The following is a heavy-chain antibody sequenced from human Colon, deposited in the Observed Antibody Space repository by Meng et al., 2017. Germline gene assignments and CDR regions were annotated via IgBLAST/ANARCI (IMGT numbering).Heavy chain of an antibody. V-gene: IGHV1-2*02. CDR3: AKSGIQLWLDY. D-gene: IGHD5-18*01. CDR2: FNPNSGAT. J-gene: IGHJ4*02. Sequence: QVQLVQSGAELKKPGASVKVSCTTSGYTFTAYFIHWVRQAPGQGLEWMGWFNPNSGATNYAQNFQGRVTMTRATSATTAYMELSSLRSDDTAMYYCAKSGIQLWLDYWGQGTLVTVSS. CDR1: GYTFTAYF.